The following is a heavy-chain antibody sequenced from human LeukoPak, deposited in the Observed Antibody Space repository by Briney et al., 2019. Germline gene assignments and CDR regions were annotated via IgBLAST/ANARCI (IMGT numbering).Heavy chain of an antibody. V-gene: IGHV1-69*06. CDR1: GGTFSSYA. CDR2: IIPIFGTA. D-gene: IGHD3-10*01. Sequence: ASVKVSCKASGGTFSSYAISWVRQAPGQGLEWMGRIIPIFGTANYARKFQGRVTITADKSTSTAYMELSSLRSEDTAVYYCARERMVRGIYYYYYMDVWGKGTTVTVSS. J-gene: IGHJ6*03. CDR3: ARERMVRGIYYYYYMDV.